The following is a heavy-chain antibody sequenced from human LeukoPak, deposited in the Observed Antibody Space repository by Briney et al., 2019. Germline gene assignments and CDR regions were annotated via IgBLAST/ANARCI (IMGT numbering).Heavy chain of an antibody. CDR3: ARLSSDDILTGYYDY. D-gene: IGHD3-9*01. J-gene: IGHJ4*02. CDR2: IYYSGST. Sequence: SETLSLTCTVPGASISSSGYYWGWIRQPPGKGLEWIVSIYYSGSTYYNPSLKSRVTISVDTSKNQFSLKLSSVTAADTAVYYCARLSSDDILTGYYDYWGQGTLVTVSS. CDR1: GASISSSGYY. V-gene: IGHV4-39*07.